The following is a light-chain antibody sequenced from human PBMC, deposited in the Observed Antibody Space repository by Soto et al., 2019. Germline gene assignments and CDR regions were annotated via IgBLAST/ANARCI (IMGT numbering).Light chain of an antibody. CDR1: SSNIGGNI. CDR2: NNN. J-gene: IGLJ2*01. Sequence: QSVLTQSPSTSGTPGQRVTISCSGSSSNIGGNIVNWYQQIPGTAPKLLIYNNNGRPSGVPDRFSGSKSGTSASLAISGLQSEDEADHYCAVWDDSLNGVLFGGGTKLTVL. CDR3: AVWDDSLNGVL. V-gene: IGLV1-44*01.